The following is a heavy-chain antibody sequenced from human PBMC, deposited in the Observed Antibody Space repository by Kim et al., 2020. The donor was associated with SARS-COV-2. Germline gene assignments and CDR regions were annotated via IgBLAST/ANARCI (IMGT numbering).Heavy chain of an antibody. CDR2: E. CDR3: ASTRSAEYFQH. J-gene: IGHJ1*01. Sequence: ENYAQKFQGRVTSTADESTSTAYMELSSLRSEDTAVYYCASTRSAEYFQHWGQGTLVTVSS. V-gene: IGHV1-69*01. D-gene: IGHD1-1*01.